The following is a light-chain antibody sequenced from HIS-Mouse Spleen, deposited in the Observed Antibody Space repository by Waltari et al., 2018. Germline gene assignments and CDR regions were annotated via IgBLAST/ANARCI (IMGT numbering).Light chain of an antibody. CDR1: QGISSY. CDR3: QQYYSYPYT. Sequence: IRMTQTPTPFSAPTGDRVTITCRASQGISSYLAWYQQKPGKAPKLLIYAASTLQSVVPSRFSGSGSGTDFTLTISYLQSEDFATYYCQQYYSYPYTFGQGTKLEIK. V-gene: IGKV1-8*01. J-gene: IGKJ2*01. CDR2: AAS.